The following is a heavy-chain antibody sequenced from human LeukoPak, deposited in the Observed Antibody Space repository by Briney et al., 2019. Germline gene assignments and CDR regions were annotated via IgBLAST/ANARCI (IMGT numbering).Heavy chain of an antibody. J-gene: IGHJ5*02. Sequence: HSGRSLRLSCAASGFTFSSYGMHWVRQAPGKGLGWVAVISYDGSNTYYADSVKGRFTISRDNSKNTLYLQMNSLRAEDTAVYYCAKDQPDILVDFCAAPPWFEPCGQGALVTVSS. CDR3: AKDQPDILVDFCAAPPWFEP. D-gene: IGHD3-3*01. CDR1: GFTFSSYG. V-gene: IGHV3-30*18. CDR2: ISYDGSNT.